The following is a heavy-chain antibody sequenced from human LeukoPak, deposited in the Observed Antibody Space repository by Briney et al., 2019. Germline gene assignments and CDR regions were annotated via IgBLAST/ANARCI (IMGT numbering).Heavy chain of an antibody. CDR1: GYTFTSYY. Sequence: ASVKVSCKASGYTFTSYYMHWVRQAPGQGLEWMGIINPSGGSTSYAQKFQGRVTMTRDTSTSTVYMELSSLRSEQTAVYYCAREGGEDYDSSGYYLVYWGQGTLVTVSS. J-gene: IGHJ4*02. CDR2: INPSGGST. D-gene: IGHD3-22*01. V-gene: IGHV1-46*03. CDR3: AREGGEDYDSSGYYLVY.